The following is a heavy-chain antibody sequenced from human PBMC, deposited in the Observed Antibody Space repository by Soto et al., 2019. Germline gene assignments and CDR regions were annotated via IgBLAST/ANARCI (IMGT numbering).Heavy chain of an antibody. V-gene: IGHV4-59*01. CDR3: ARDQLSSGLYVWFDP. CDR1: GGSISTYY. Sequence: PETLSLTWTVAGGSISTYYWSRIRQPPGKGLEWIGYIYYDGSTSYNPSLRSRVTISVDTSKNQFSLILSSVTSADTAVYYCARDQLSSGLYVWFDPWGQGTLVTVSS. CDR2: IYYDGST. D-gene: IGHD6-25*01. J-gene: IGHJ5*02.